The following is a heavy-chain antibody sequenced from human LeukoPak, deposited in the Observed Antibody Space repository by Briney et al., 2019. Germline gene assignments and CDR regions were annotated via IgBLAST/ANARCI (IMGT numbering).Heavy chain of an antibody. Sequence: GGSLRLSCAASRFSFRTYAMSWVRQAPGKGLEWVSAISDNSGRTYYADSVKGRFTISRDNSKNTLFVQMNSLRAEDTAVYYCAREYDSSWPSWGQGTLVTVSS. CDR2: ISDNSGRT. CDR3: AREYDSSWPS. V-gene: IGHV3-23*01. D-gene: IGHD3-22*01. CDR1: RFSFRTYA. J-gene: IGHJ5*02.